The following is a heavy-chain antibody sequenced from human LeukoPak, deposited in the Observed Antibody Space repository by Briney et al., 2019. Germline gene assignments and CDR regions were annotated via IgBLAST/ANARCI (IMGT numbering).Heavy chain of an antibody. D-gene: IGHD5-18*01. Sequence: PSETLSLTCGVNGGSFSGDCWTWIRQPPGKGLEWIGEITHSGRIKYTPSLKSRVTISLDTSKTQISLKLSSVTAADTAVYYCARGFRDTASFDYWGQGTLVTVSS. CDR1: GGSFSGDC. CDR2: ITHSGRI. CDR3: ARGFRDTASFDY. V-gene: IGHV4-34*01. J-gene: IGHJ4*02.